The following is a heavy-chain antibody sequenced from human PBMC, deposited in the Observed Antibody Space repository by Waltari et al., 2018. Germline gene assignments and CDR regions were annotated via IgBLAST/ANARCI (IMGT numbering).Heavy chain of an antibody. D-gene: IGHD2-2*03. CDR2: IKTKAEGETT. CDR1: GFIFKDAW. Sequence: EVRLVESGGGLVKPGGSLRLSCAASGFIFKDAWLSGARQAPGKGLEWVGRIKTKAEGETTDYAGPVKGRFTISRDDAANNLFLQMNSLKIDDTAVYYCATEGLIYTSLDIYDFWGQGSLVAVSS. J-gene: IGHJ4*02. V-gene: IGHV3-15*01. CDR3: ATEGLIYTSLDIYDF.